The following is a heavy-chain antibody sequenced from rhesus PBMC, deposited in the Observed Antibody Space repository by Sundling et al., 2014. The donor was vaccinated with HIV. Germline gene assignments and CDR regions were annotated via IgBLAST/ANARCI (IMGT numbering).Heavy chain of an antibody. D-gene: IGHD3-3*01. V-gene: IGHV4-169*02. CDR3: ARDETGLDV. CDR1: GGSISSTY. Sequence: QLRLQESGPGLVKPSETLSVICAVSGGSISSTYWSWIRQAPGKGLEWIGYIYGSDSSTNYNPSLKSRVTLSVDTSKNQLSLKLNSVTAADTAVYYCARDETGLDVWGPGVLVTVSS. CDR2: IYGSDSST. J-gene: IGHJ5-1*01.